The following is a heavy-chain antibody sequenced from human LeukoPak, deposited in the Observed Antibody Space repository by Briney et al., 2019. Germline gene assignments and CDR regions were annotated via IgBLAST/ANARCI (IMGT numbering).Heavy chain of an antibody. CDR3: ARVWLLENLLDY. D-gene: IGHD3-22*01. V-gene: IGHV3-21*01. CDR2: ISSSSSYI. CDR1: GFTFSSYS. Sequence: GGSLRLSCAASGFTFSSYSMNWVRQAPGKGLEWVSSISSSSSYIYYADSVKGRFTISRDNAKNSLYLQMNSLRAEDTAVYYCARVWLLENLLDYWGQGTLVTVSS. J-gene: IGHJ4*02.